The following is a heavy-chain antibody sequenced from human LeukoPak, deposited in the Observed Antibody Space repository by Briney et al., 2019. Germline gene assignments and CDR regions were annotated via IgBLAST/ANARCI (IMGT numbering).Heavy chain of an antibody. Sequence: GGSLRLSCAASGFTFSSYWMSWVRQAPGKGLEWVANIKQDGSEKYYVDSVKGRFTISRGNAKNSLYLQMNSLRAEDTAVYYCARDWDPPRYCSGGSCHRYYSYYYGMDVWGQGTTVTVSS. V-gene: IGHV3-7*03. CDR1: GFTFSSYW. CDR2: IKQDGSEK. J-gene: IGHJ6*02. CDR3: ARDWDPPRYCSGGSCHRYYSYYYGMDV. D-gene: IGHD2-15*01.